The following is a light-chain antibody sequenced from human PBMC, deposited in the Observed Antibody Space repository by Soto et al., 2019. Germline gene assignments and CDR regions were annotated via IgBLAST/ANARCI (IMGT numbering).Light chain of an antibody. CDR3: QQYNDWPWT. V-gene: IGKV3-15*01. CDR1: QSVSSN. J-gene: IGKJ1*01. Sequence: EIVMTQSPATLSVSPGESATLSCRASQSVSSNLAWYQQKPGQAPRLLIYSASTRATGIPGRFSGSGSGTEFSLTINSLQSEDFAVYYCQQYNDWPWTFGQGTKVEIK. CDR2: SAS.